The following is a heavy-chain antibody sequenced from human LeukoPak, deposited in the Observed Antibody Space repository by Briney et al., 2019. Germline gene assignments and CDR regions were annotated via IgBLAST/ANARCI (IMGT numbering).Heavy chain of an antibody. CDR2: INPNSGGT. Sequence: ASVNVSCKASGYTFTGYYMHWVRQAPGQGLEWMGWINPNSGGTNYAQEFQGRVTMTRDTSISTAYMELSRLRSDDTAVYFCARLTVTTTDYWGQGTLVTVSS. CDR1: GYTFTGYY. CDR3: ARLTVTTTDY. D-gene: IGHD4-17*01. V-gene: IGHV1-2*02. J-gene: IGHJ4*02.